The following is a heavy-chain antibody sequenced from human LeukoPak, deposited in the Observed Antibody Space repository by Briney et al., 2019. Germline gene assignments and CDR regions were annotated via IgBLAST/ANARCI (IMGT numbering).Heavy chain of an antibody. CDR2: IYYSGST. V-gene: IGHV4-59*01. CDR3: AREWQYQFGY. Sequence: SETLSLTCTVSGGSISSYYWSWIRQPPGKGLEWIGYIYYSGSTNYNPSLKSRVTISVDTSKNQFSLKLSSVTAADTAVYYCAREWQYQFGYWGQGRLVTISS. D-gene: IGHD4-11*01. J-gene: IGHJ4*02. CDR1: GGSISSYY.